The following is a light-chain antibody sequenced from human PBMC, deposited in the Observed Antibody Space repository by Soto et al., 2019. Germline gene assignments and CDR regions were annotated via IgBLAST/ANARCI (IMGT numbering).Light chain of an antibody. CDR2: AAS. Sequence: EVVLTQSPGTLSLSPGERATLSCRASQSVRSNYLAWYQQRRGQTPRRLIYAASIRATGIPDRFSGSGSGTDFTLTISRLEPEDFAVYYCQQYGSSQITFGGGTKVEIK. J-gene: IGKJ4*01. CDR1: QSVRSNY. V-gene: IGKV3-20*01. CDR3: QQYGSSQIT.